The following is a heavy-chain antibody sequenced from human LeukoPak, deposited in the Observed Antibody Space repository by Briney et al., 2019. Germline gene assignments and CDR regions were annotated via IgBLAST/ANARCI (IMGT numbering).Heavy chain of an antibody. D-gene: IGHD3-22*01. V-gene: IGHV1-2*02. Sequence: GASVKVSCKASGYTFTGYYIHWVRQAPGQGLEWMGWINPNTGGTNYAQKFQGRVIMTRDTSITTAYMELRSLRSDDTAVYYCARPYNSGYYYLEDWGQGTLVTVSS. CDR2: INPNTGGT. CDR3: ARPYNSGYYYLED. J-gene: IGHJ4*02. CDR1: GYTFTGYY.